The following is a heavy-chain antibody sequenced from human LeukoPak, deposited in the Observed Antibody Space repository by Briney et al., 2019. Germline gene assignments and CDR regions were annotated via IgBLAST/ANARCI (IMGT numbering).Heavy chain of an antibody. Sequence: SETLSLTCTVSGGSISSYYWSWIRQPAGKGLEWIGRIYTSGSTNYNPALKSRVTISVDKSKNQFSLKLSSVTAADTAVYYCARHSFWGMYYYDSSGYDYWGQGTLVTVSS. J-gene: IGHJ4*02. CDR3: ARHSFWGMYYYDSSGYDY. CDR2: IYTSGST. D-gene: IGHD3-22*01. V-gene: IGHV4-4*07. CDR1: GGSISSYY.